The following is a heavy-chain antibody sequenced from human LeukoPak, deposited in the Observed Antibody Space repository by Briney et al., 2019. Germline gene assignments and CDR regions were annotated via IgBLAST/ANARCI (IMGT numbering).Heavy chain of an antibody. CDR1: GFTFSNYA. J-gene: IGHJ4*02. Sequence: GGSLRLSCAASGFTFSNYAMSWLRQAPGKGLEWVSAISGRAGTTYYADSVKGRFTISRDNSKNTLYLQMNSLRAEDTAVYYCLTVRKYLRVGWNSNFDYWGQGTLVTVSS. CDR2: ISGRAGTT. CDR3: LTVRKYLRVGWNSNFDY. D-gene: IGHD1-7*01. V-gene: IGHV3-23*01.